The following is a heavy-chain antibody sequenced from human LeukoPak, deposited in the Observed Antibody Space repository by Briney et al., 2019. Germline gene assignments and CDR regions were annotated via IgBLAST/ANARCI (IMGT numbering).Heavy chain of an antibody. CDR3: ARGRFGDFNPILDS. V-gene: IGHV3-7*01. D-gene: IGHD2-21*02. J-gene: IGHJ4*02. Sequence: GGSLRLSCAASGFTFSSYWMSWVRQAPGKGLEWMANIKQDGSETSYVDSVKGRFTISRDNAKNSLYLQMNSLRAEDTSVYYFARGRFGDFNPILDSWGQGTLVTVSS. CDR2: IKQDGSET. CDR1: GFTFSSYW.